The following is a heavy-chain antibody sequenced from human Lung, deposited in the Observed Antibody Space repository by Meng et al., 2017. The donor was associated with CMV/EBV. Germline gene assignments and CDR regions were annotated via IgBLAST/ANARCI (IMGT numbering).Heavy chain of an antibody. V-gene: IGHV3-21*01. CDR1: GFTFSSHS. CDR2: ISTSSNYI. D-gene: IGHD4-11*01. J-gene: IGHJ4*02. Sequence: GGSLRLXCAGSGFTFSSHSMNWVRQAPGKGLEWVSSISTSSNYIYYADSVKGRYTVSRDNARKSLYLEMNSLRAEDRAVYYCAREKSNYGDHYFDFWGQGXLVTVSS. CDR3: AREKSNYGDHYFDF.